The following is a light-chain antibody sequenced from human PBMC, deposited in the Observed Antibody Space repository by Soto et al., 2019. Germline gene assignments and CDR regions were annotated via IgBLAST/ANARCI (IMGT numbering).Light chain of an antibody. J-gene: IGKJ5*01. CDR1: QSISSY. CDR3: RQYGSPPT. Sequence: DIRMPQSPSSLSASVGDRCTTTCRASQSISSYLNWYQHKPGKAPKXLIYDASSLQSGVQSRFSGSGSGTDFTLTVRRLEPEDFAVDYCRQYGSPPTCGEGTRLDIK. CDR2: DAS. V-gene: IGKV1-39*01.